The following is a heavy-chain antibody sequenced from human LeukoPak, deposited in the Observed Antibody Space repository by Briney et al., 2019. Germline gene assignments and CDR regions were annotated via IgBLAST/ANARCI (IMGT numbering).Heavy chain of an antibody. CDR1: GYNFTSYT. CDR2: ISAYNGDT. CDR3: ARDEGAPIAAANV. V-gene: IGHV1-18*01. Sequence: ASVKVSCKASGYNFTSYTISWVRQAPGQGLEWMGWISAYNGDTNYGQKLQGRVTMTTDTSTSTAYMELRSLRPDDTAVYYCARDEGAPIAAANVWGRGTMVTVSS. J-gene: IGHJ3*01. D-gene: IGHD6-13*01.